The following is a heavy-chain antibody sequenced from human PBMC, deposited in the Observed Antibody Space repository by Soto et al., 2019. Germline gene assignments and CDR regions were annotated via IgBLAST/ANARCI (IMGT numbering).Heavy chain of an antibody. Sequence: GASVKVSCKASGGTFSSYAISWVRQAPGQGLEWMGGIIPIFGTANYAQKFQGRATITADESTSTAYMELSSLRSEDTAVYYCARHPSWMDTAMVRAFDIWGQGTMVTVSS. V-gene: IGHV1-69*13. CDR2: IIPIFGTA. D-gene: IGHD5-18*01. CDR1: GGTFSSYA. J-gene: IGHJ3*02. CDR3: ARHPSWMDTAMVRAFDI.